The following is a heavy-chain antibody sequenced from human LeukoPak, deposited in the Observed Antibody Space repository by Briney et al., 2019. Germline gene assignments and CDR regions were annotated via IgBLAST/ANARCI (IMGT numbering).Heavy chain of an antibody. CDR2: IHYSGRT. CDR1: GGSISSNY. D-gene: IGHD5-12*01. Sequence: SGTLSLTCTVSGGSISSNYWSWVRQPPGKGLERIGYIHYSGRTNYNPSLKSRVTISVDTSKNQFSLKLSSVTAADTAVYYCATEVAPSDHYYYYGMDVWGQGTTVTVSS. V-gene: IGHV4-59*01. CDR3: ATEVAPSDHYYYYGMDV. J-gene: IGHJ6*02.